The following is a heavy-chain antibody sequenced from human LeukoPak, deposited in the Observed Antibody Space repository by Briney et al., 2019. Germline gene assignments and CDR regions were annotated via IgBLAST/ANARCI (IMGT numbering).Heavy chain of an antibody. D-gene: IGHD6-6*01. V-gene: IGHV4-30-2*01. CDR2: INHSGST. CDR1: GGSISSGGYS. Sequence: SETLSLTCAVSGGSISSGGYSWSWIRQPPGKGLEWIGEINHSGSTNYNPSLKSRVTISVDTSKNQFSLKLSSVTAADTAVYYCARGRRYSSSPIDYWGQGTLVTVSS. CDR3: ARGRRYSSSPIDY. J-gene: IGHJ4*02.